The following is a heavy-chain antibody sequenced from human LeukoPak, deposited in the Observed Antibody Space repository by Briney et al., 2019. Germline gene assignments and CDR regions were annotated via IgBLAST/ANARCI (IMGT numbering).Heavy chain of an antibody. CDR3: AREPYYDILTGWGFDP. D-gene: IGHD3-9*01. CDR1: GGSISSYY. J-gene: IGHJ5*02. CDR2: IYTSGST. Sequence: PSETLSLTCTVSGGSISSYYWSWIRQPAGKGLEWIGRIYTSGSTNYNPSLKSRVTMSVDTSKNQFSLKLSSVTAADTAVYYCAREPYYDILTGWGFDPWGQGTLVTVSS. V-gene: IGHV4-4*07.